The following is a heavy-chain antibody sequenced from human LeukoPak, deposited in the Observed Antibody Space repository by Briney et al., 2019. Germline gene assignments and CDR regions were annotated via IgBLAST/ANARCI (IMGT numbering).Heavy chain of an antibody. CDR2: IRYDGSNK. Sequence: GGSLRLSCAASGFTFSSYGMHWVRQAPGKGLEWVAFIRYDGSNKYYADSVKGRFTISRDNSKNTPYLQMNSLRAEDTAVYYCAKDGLPMATITHFDYWGQGTLVTVSS. CDR3: AKDGLPMATITHFDY. CDR1: GFTFSSYG. J-gene: IGHJ4*02. D-gene: IGHD5-24*01. V-gene: IGHV3-30*02.